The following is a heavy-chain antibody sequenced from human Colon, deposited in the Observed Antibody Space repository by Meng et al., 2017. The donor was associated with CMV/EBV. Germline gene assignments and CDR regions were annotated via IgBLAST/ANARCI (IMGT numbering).Heavy chain of an antibody. Sequence: KVSCKASGYTFTSYDINWVRQATGQGLEWMGWMNPNSGNTGYAQQFQGRVTITRNTSISTAYMELSSLRSEDTAVYYCAHLGGSYRAWGQGTLVTVSS. CDR1: GYTFTSYD. CDR3: AHLGGSYRA. CDR2: MNPNSGNT. D-gene: IGHD3-16*02. V-gene: IGHV1-8*03. J-gene: IGHJ5*02.